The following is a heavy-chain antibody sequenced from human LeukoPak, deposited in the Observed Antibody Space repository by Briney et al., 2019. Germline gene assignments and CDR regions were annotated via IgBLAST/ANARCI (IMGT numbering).Heavy chain of an antibody. Sequence: GESLKISCKGSGYSFTSHWIGWVRQMPGNGLDWMGILYPGDSDTRYSPSFQGQVTISADKSISTAYLQWSSLKASDTAIYYCARQVSGWYSYWGQGTLVTVSS. V-gene: IGHV5-51*01. CDR3: ARQVSGWYSY. CDR1: GYSFTSHW. CDR2: LYPGDSDT. D-gene: IGHD6-19*01. J-gene: IGHJ4*02.